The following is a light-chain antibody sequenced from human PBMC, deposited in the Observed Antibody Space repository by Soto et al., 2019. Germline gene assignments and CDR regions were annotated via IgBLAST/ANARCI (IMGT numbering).Light chain of an antibody. CDR1: SSDVGGYNY. J-gene: IGLJ1*01. Sequence: QSALTQPPSASGSPGQSVTISCTGTSSDVGGYNYVSWYQQHPGKAPKLMIYEVSKRPSGVPDRFSGSKSGNTASLTVSGLQAEDEADYYCRSYAGSNQGVFGTGTKVTVL. CDR3: RSYAGSNQGV. CDR2: EVS. V-gene: IGLV2-8*01.